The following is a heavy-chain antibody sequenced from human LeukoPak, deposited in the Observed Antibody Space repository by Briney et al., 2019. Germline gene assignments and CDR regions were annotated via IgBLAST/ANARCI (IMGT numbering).Heavy chain of an antibody. CDR3: ARDGARSGYSYGEYYFDY. D-gene: IGHD5-18*01. CDR2: IIPIFGTA. V-gene: IGHV1-69*05. Sequence: RASVKVSCKASGGTFSSYAISWVRQAPGQGLEWMGRIIPIFGTANYAQKFQGRVTITTDESTSTAYMELSSLRSEDTAVYYCARDGARSGYSYGEYYFDYWGQGTLVTVSS. CDR1: GGTFSSYA. J-gene: IGHJ4*02.